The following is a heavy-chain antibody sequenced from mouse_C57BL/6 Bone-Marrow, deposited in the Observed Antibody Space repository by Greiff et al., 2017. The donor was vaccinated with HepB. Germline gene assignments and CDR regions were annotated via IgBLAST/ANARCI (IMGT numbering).Heavy chain of an antibody. V-gene: IGHV1-5*01. J-gene: IGHJ2*01. D-gene: IGHD1-1*01. Sequence: VQLPQSGTVLARPGASVKMSCKTSGYTFTSYWMHWVKQRPGQGLEWIGAIYPGNSDTSYNQKFKGKAKLTAVTSASTAYMELSSLTNEDSAVFYCARKGFEYYGSHDYWGQGTTLTVSS. CDR1: GYTFTSYW. CDR2: IYPGNSDT. CDR3: ARKGFEYYGSHDY.